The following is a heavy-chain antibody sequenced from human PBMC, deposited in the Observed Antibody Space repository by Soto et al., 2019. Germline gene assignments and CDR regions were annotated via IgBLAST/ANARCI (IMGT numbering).Heavy chain of an antibody. Sequence: SEALSRTCTVSCGSVLSGNYYWSLIRQPPGKGLEWIGYIHYIGSTNYNPSLKSRVTISVDTSKNQFSLNLSSVTAADTAVYYCARDPGYSSFGYWGQGTLVTVSS. J-gene: IGHJ4*02. V-gene: IGHV4-61*01. CDR3: ARDPGYSSFGY. CDR1: CGSVLSGNYY. D-gene: IGHD6-6*01. CDR2: IHYIGST.